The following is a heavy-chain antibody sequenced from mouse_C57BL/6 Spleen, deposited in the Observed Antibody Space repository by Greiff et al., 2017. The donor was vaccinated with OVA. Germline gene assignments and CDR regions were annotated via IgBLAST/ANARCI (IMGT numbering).Heavy chain of an antibody. J-gene: IGHJ3*01. CDR1: GYTFTSYW. CDR2: INPSNGGT. Sequence: VQLQQSGTELVKPGASVKLSCKASGYTFTSYWMHWVKQRPGHGLEWIGNINPSNGGTNYNEKFKGKATLTVDKSSSTAYMQLSSLTSEDSAIYYCAREEGNFGFAYWGQGTLVTVSA. V-gene: IGHV1-53*01. CDR3: AREEGNFGFAY.